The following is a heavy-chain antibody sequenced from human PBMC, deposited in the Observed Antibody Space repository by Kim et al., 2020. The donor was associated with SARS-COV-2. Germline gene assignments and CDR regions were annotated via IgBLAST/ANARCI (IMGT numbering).Heavy chain of an antibody. V-gene: IGHV3-33*01. J-gene: IGHJ6*02. Sequence: GGSLRLSCAASGFTFSSYGMHWVRQAPGKGLEWVAVIWYDGSNKYYADSVKGRFTISRDNSKNTLYLQMNSLRAEDTAVYYCARDLVHSSWNYYYYGMDVWGQGTTVTVSS. D-gene: IGHD6-13*01. CDR2: IWYDGSNK. CDR3: ARDLVHSSWNYYYYGMDV. CDR1: GFTFSSYG.